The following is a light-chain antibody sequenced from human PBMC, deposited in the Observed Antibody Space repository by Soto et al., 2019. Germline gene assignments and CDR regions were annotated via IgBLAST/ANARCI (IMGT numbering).Light chain of an antibody. CDR3: LQDSNYPLT. V-gene: IGKV1-6*01. J-gene: IGKJ4*01. CDR1: QNIRNL. Sequence: IQLTQSPSTLSAAVGDSVTITCRASQNIRNLLAWYQQKPGKAPKLLIYAASNLPSGVPSRFSGSGSGTDFTLTISGLQPDDFATYYCLQDSNYPLTFGGGTKVEVK. CDR2: AAS.